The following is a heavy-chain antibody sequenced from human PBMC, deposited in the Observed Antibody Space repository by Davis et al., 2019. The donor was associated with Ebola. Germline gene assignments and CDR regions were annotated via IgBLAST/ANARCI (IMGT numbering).Heavy chain of an antibody. CDR3: AKDQEDISTGYLYGIDH. V-gene: IGHV3-23*01. J-gene: IGHJ4*02. CDR2: VSGRATTI. D-gene: IGHD3-9*01. Sequence: GGSLRLSCAASGFTFNKYAMSWVRQAPGKGLEWVSVVSGRATTIYYADSVKGRFTISRDNSKNTLYLQMNSLRGEDTAVYYCAKDQEDISTGYLYGIDHWGQGTLVTVSS. CDR1: GFTFNKYA.